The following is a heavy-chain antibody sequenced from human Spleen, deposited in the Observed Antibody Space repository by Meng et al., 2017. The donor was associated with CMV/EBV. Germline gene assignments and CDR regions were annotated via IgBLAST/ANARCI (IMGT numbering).Heavy chain of an antibody. CDR3: ARESPYYYWYFDL. J-gene: IGHJ2*01. Sequence: DGVSSNSAAWNWVRQSPSRGLEWLGRTYYRSKWYNDYAVSVKSRITINPDTSKNQFSLQLNSVTPEDTAVYYCARESPYYYWYFDLWSRGTLVTVSS. CDR1: DGVSSNSAA. V-gene: IGHV6-1*01. D-gene: IGHD2-21*01. CDR2: TYYRSKWYN.